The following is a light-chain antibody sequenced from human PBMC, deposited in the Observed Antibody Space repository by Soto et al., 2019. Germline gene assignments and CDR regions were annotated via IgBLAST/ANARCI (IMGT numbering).Light chain of an antibody. J-gene: IGLJ2*01. CDR2: EDV. CDR3: CSYAGGTSVV. Sequence: QSALTQPASVSGSLGQSITISCTGTSSDVGTYKLVSWYQQHPGKAPQLVIFEDVERPSGVSNRFSGSKSGNTASLTISGLQTEDEADYYCCSYAGGTSVVFGGGTKVTFL. V-gene: IGLV2-23*01. CDR1: SSDVGTYKL.